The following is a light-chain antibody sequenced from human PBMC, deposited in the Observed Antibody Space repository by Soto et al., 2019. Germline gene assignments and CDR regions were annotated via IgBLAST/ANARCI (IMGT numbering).Light chain of an antibody. V-gene: IGKV3-20*01. Sequence: EIVLTQSPGTLSLSPGERATLSCRASQSVSSSYLAWYQQKPGQAPRLLIYGASSRATGIPDRFSGSGSGTEFTITISRLEPQDFSAYYCQQYGSSPPHTFGGGTKVEIK. J-gene: IGKJ4*01. CDR1: QSVSSSY. CDR3: QQYGSSPPHT. CDR2: GAS.